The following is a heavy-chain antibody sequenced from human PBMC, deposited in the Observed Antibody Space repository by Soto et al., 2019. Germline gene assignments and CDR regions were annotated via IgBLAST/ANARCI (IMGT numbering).Heavy chain of an antibody. CDR3: AKEYYASGGPFDY. D-gene: IGHD3-10*01. CDR1: GFTFSSYG. CDR2: ISYDGSNK. Sequence: QVQLVESGGGVVQPGRSLRLSCAASGFTFSSYGMHWVRQAPGKGLEWVAVISYDGSNKYYADSVKGRFTISRDNSKNTLYLQMNSLRAEDTAVYYCAKEYYASGGPFDYWGQGTLVTVSS. J-gene: IGHJ4*02. V-gene: IGHV3-30*18.